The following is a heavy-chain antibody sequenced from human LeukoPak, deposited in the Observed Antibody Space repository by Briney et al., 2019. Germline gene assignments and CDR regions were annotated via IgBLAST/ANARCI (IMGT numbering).Heavy chain of an antibody. D-gene: IGHD3-22*01. CDR2: INPNSGGT. CDR1: GYTFTGYY. Sequence: ASVKASCKASGYTFTGYYMHWVRQAPGQGLEWMGWINPNSGGTSYAQKFQGRVTMTRDTSISTVYMELSRLRSDDTAVYYCARVVYFYDSWNWFDPWGQGTLVTVSS. V-gene: IGHV1-2*02. J-gene: IGHJ5*02. CDR3: ARVVYFYDSWNWFDP.